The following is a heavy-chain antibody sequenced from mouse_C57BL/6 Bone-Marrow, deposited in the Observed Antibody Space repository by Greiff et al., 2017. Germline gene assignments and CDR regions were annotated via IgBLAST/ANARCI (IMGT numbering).Heavy chain of an antibody. CDR1: GFNIKDDY. D-gene: IGHD1-1*01. Sequence: VQLQQSGAELVRPGASVKLSCTASGFNIKDDYMLWVKQRPEQGLEWIGWIDPENGDTEYASKFQGKATITADTSSNTAYLQLSSLTSEDTAVYYCTTRITTVVAPFDYWGQGTTLTVSS. CDR3: TTRITTVVAPFDY. CDR2: IDPENGDT. V-gene: IGHV14-4*01. J-gene: IGHJ2*01.